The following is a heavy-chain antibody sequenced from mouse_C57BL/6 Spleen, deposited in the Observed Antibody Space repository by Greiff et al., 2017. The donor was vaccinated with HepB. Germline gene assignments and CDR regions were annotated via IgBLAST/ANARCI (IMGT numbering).Heavy chain of an antibody. CDR1: GYTFTSYW. J-gene: IGHJ4*01. V-gene: IGHV1-61*01. CDR2: IYPSDSET. CDR3: AREGYYGSSSYAMDY. D-gene: IGHD1-1*01. Sequence: VQLQQPGAELVRPGSSVKLSCKASGYTFTSYWMDWVKQRPGQGLEWIGNIYPSDSETHYNQKFKDKATLTVDKSSSTAYMQLSSLTSEDSAVYYCAREGYYGSSSYAMDYWGQGTSVTVSS.